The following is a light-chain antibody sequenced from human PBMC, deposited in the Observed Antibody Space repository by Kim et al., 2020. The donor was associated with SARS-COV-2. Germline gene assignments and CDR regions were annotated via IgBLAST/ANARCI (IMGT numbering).Light chain of an antibody. CDR1: SSDVGGYNY. CDR2: DVS. J-gene: IGLJ3*02. CDR3: SSYTSSSTRV. Sequence: GQSITISCTGTSSDVGGYNYVSWDQRHPGKAPKLMSYDVSNRPSGVPNRFSGSKSGNTASLTISGLQAEDEADYYCSSYTSSSTRVFGGGTQLTVL. V-gene: IGLV2-14*03.